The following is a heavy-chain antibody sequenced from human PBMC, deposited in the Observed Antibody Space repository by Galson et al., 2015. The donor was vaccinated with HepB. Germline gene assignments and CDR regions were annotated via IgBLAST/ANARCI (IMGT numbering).Heavy chain of an antibody. CDR1: GFTFTSSA. CDR3: AALDDSSGYVFDY. Sequence: SVKVSCKASGFTFTSSAVQWVRQARGQRLEWIGWIVVGSGNTNYAQKFQERVTITRDMSTSTAYMELSSLRSEDTAVYYCAALDDSSGYVFDYWGQGTLVTVSS. D-gene: IGHD3-22*01. V-gene: IGHV1-58*01. J-gene: IGHJ4*02. CDR2: IVVGSGNT.